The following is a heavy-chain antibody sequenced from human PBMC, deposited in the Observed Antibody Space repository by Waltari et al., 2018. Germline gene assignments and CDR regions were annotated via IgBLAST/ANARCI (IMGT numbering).Heavy chain of an antibody. D-gene: IGHD6-25*01. J-gene: IGHJ4*02. CDR2: IRSKAYGGTT. CDR1: GFTFGDYA. V-gene: IGHV3-49*04. Sequence: EVQLVESGGGLVQPGRSLRLSCTASGFTFGDYAMSWVRQAPGKGLEWVGFIRSKAYGGTTEYAASVKGRFTISRDDSKSIAYLQMNSLKTEDTAVYYCTRVGSGSNFDYWGQGTLVTVSS. CDR3: TRVGSGSNFDY.